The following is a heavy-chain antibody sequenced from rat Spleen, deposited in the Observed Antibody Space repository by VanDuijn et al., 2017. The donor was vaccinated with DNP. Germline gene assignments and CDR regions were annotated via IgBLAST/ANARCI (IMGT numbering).Heavy chain of an antibody. D-gene: IGHD1-8*01. CDR2: IKAKSDNFGT. V-gene: IGHV6-6*01. J-gene: IGHJ2*01. Sequence: EVQLVETGGGSVQPGRSLKVSCVASGFTFSVAWMYWYRQFPERRLEWVARIKAKSDNFGTDYTESFQGRFTISRDDSKRSIYLQMNNLKEEDTAVYYCSVAGFGVYWGQGVMVTVSS. CDR1: GFTFSVAW. CDR3: SVAGFGVY.